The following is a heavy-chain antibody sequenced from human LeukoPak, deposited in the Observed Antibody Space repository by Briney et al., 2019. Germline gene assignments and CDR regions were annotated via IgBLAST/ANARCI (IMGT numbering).Heavy chain of an antibody. CDR1: GYTFTGYY. CDR3: ARDMGGSYYYFDY. J-gene: IGHJ4*02. D-gene: IGHD1-26*01. CDR2: INPNSGGT. V-gene: IGHV1-2*02. Sequence: ASVKVSCKASGYTFTGYYMHWVRQAPGQGLEWMGWINPNSGGTNYAQKFQGRVTMTRDTSISTAYMELSRLRSDDTAVYYCARDMGGSYYYFDYWGQGTLVTASS.